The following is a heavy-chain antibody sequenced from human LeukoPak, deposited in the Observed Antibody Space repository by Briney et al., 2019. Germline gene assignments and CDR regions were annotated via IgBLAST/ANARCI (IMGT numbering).Heavy chain of an antibody. D-gene: IGHD3-22*01. J-gene: IGHJ4*02. V-gene: IGHV1-2*06. CDR2: INPNSGGT. CDR1: GYTFTGYY. Sequence: ASVKVSCKASGYTFTGYYMHWVRQAPGQGLEWMGRINPNSGGTNYAQKLQGGVTMTTDTSTSTAYMELRSLRSDDTAVYYCARDRITMIANDYWGQGTLVTVSS. CDR3: ARDRITMIANDY.